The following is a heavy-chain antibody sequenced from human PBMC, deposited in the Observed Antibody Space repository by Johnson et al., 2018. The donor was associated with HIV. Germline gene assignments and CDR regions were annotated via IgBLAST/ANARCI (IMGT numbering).Heavy chain of an antibody. D-gene: IGHD1-26*01. Sequence: QVQLVESGGGLVQPGRSLRLSCAVSGFTFSTYGMHWVRQAPGKGLEWLAVIWYDGSNKYYADSVKGRFTISRDNSKFTLYLQMHSLRAEDTAVYYCARSGSYYGAFDIWGQGTMVTVSS. CDR1: GFTFSTYG. CDR2: IWYDGSNK. CDR3: ARSGSYYGAFDI. J-gene: IGHJ3*02. V-gene: IGHV3-33*01.